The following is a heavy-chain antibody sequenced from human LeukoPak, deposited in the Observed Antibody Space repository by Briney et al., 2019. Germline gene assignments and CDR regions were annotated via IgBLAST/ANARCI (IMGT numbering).Heavy chain of an antibody. V-gene: IGHV3-21*01. D-gene: IGHD6-13*01. CDR2: ISSSSYI. CDR3: ARTGYSSSWGDY. Sequence: GGSLRLSCAASGFTFSSYSMNWVRQAPGKGLEWVSSISSSSYIYYADSVKGRFTISRDNAKNSLYLQMNSLRAEDTAVYYCARTGYSSSWGDYWGQGTLVTVSS. J-gene: IGHJ4*02. CDR1: GFTFSSYS.